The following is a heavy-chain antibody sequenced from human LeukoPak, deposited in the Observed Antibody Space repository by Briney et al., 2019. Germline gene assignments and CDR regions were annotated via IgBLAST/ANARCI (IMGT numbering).Heavy chain of an antibody. CDR2: IYYSGST. CDR3: ARRPRDYYDSSGYPLENAFDI. D-gene: IGHD3-22*01. J-gene: IGHJ3*02. CDR1: GGSISSYY. Sequence: SETLSLTCTVPGGSISSYYWSWIRQPPGKGLEWIGYIYYSGSTNYNPSLKSRVTISVDTSKNQFSLKLGSVTAADTAVYYCARRPRDYYDSSGYPLENAFDIWGQGTMVTVSS. V-gene: IGHV4-59*08.